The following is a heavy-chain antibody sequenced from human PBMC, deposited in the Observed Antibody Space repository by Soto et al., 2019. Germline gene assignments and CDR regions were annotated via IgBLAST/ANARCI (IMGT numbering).Heavy chain of an antibody. CDR2: IYYSGST. D-gene: IGHD4-17*01. Sequence: SDTLSLTSTVCGDSLRGFYWSWIRQHPGKGLEWIGNIYYSGSTNYYPSRKSRVTMSVDMSSNQVSLKLSSVAAADTAVYYCPRVGGYYGDYPNFDYWGQGAQDTIS. CDR3: PRVGGYYGDYPNFDY. CDR1: GDSLRGFY. V-gene: IGHV4-59*01. J-gene: IGHJ4*02.